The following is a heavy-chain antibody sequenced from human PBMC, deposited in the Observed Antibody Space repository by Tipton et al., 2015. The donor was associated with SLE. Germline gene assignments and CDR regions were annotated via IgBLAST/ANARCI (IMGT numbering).Heavy chain of an antibody. D-gene: IGHD3-3*01. Sequence: GLVKPSETLSLTCTVSGGSISSYYWSWIRQPPGKGLEWIGYIYYSGSTNYNPSLKSRVTISVDTSKNQFSLKLSSVTAADTAVYYCARVHDFGYFQHWGQGTLVTVSS. CDR2: IYYSGST. J-gene: IGHJ1*01. CDR3: ARVHDFGYFQH. V-gene: IGHV4-59*01. CDR1: GGSISSYY.